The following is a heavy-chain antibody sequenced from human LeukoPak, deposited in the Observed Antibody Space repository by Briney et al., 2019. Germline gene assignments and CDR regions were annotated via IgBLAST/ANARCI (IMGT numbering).Heavy chain of an antibody. CDR3: ARGPRNDP. D-gene: IGHD1-14*01. Sequence: ASVKVSCKTSGYPFTTYEINWVRQAAGQGLEWMGWVHPNTGNTAYAQRFQGIVTMTRDTSISTAYMELSSLTSNDTAVYFCARGPRNDPWGQGTLVTASS. CDR1: GYPFTTYE. V-gene: IGHV1-8*01. J-gene: IGHJ5*02. CDR2: VHPNTGNT.